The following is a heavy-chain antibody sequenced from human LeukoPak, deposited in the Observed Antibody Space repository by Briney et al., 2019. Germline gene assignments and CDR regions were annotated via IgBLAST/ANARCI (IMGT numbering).Heavy chain of an antibody. CDR1: GGTFSSYA. Sequence: SVKVSCKASGGTFSSYAISWVRQAPGQGLEWMGRIIPILGIANYAQKFQGRVTITADKSTSTAYMELSSLRSEDTAVYYCARVGRLDWEQNDAFDIWGQGTMVTVSS. D-gene: IGHD3-9*01. V-gene: IGHV1-69*04. J-gene: IGHJ3*02. CDR2: IIPILGIA. CDR3: ARVGRLDWEQNDAFDI.